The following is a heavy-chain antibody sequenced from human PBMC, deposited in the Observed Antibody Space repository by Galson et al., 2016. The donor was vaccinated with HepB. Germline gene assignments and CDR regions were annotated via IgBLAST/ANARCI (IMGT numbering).Heavy chain of an antibody. Sequence: SLRLSCAASGFTLSTYAMYWVRQAPGKGLEWVAFISYDGNKDFYADSVKGRFISSRDNSKNTVYLHMNSLRAEDTAVYYCARDRVVTTQAFYFLFGHWGLGALVTASS. V-gene: IGHV3-30*04. CDR1: GFTLSTYA. J-gene: IGHJ4*02. CDR3: ARDRVVTTQAFYFLFGH. CDR2: ISYDGNKD. D-gene: IGHD3/OR15-3a*01.